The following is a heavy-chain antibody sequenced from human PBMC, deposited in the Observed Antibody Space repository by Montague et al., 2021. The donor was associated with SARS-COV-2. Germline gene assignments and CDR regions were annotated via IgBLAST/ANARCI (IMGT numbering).Heavy chain of an antibody. V-gene: IGHV4-59*01. Sequence: SETRSLTCTVSGGSISSYYWSWIRQPPGKGLEWIGYIYYSGSTNXNPSLKSRVTISVDTSKNQFSLKLSSVTAADTAVYYCARGTAAGTNFDYWGQGTLVTVSS. J-gene: IGHJ4*02. CDR3: ARGTAAGTNFDY. D-gene: IGHD6-13*01. CDR2: IYYSGST. CDR1: GGSISSYY.